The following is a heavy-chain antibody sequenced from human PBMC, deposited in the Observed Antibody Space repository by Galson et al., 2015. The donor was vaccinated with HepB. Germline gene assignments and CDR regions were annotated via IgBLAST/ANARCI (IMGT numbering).Heavy chain of an antibody. CDR3: ATEAGTNWWFDP. V-gene: IGHV1-24*01. D-gene: IGHD1-7*01. Sequence: SVKVSCKVSGYTLTELSMHWVRQAPGKGLEWMGGFDPEDGETIYAQKFQGRVTMTEDTSTDTAYMELSSLRSEDTAVYYCATEAGTNWWFDPWGQGTLVTVSS. CDR1: GYTLTELS. CDR2: FDPEDGET. J-gene: IGHJ5*02.